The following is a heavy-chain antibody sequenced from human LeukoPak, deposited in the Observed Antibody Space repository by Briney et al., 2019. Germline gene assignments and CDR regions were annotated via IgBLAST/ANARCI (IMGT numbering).Heavy chain of an antibody. CDR2: ISPCGDIT. Sequence: GGTLRLSCAAPGFSFRSHGMNWVRQAPGKGLEWVSAISPCGDITYYEDSVRGRFTISRDNFKNTVSLQLNSLRAEDTAMYYCAKDDDWGRFNLWGQGTLVTVSS. CDR1: GFSFRSHG. D-gene: IGHD3-16*01. V-gene: IGHV3-23*01. J-gene: IGHJ1*01. CDR3: AKDDDWGRFNL.